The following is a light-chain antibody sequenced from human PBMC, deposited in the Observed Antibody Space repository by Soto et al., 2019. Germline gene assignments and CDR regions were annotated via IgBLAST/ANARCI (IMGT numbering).Light chain of an antibody. Sequence: QAALTQPPSAYGPPGQSVAISCTGTSSDVGGYNCVSWYQQHPGKPSKLMIYEVNKRPSGVPGRFSGSKSGNTASLTVSGLQAEDEADYYCSSYAGSSNVFGTGTKVTVL. CDR3: SSYAGSSNV. CDR1: SSDVGGYNC. V-gene: IGLV2-8*01. J-gene: IGLJ1*01. CDR2: EVN.